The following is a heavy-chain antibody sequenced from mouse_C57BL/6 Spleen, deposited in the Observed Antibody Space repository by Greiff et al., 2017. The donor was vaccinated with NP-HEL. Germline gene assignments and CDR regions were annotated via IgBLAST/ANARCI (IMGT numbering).Heavy chain of an antibody. Sequence: EVQLQQSGTVLARPGASVKMSCKTSGYTFTSYGMHWVKQRPGQGLEWIGAIYPGNSDTSYNQKFKGKAKLTAATSASTVYMELSSLTNEDSAVYYCTKYYGSSLADWGKGTLVTVSA. CDR3: TKYYGSSLAD. D-gene: IGHD1-1*01. J-gene: IGHJ3*01. CDR2: IYPGNSDT. CDR1: GYTFTSYG. V-gene: IGHV1-5*01.